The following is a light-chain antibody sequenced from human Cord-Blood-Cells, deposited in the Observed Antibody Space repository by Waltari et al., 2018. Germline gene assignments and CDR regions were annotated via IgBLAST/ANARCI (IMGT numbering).Light chain of an antibody. CDR2: GAS. Sequence: DIVLTQSPGTLSLSPGERAPLSCRASQSVSSSYLAWYQQKPGQAPRLLIYGASSRATGIPDRFSGSGSGTDFTLTISRLEPEDFAVYYCQQYGSSPPRTFGQGTKVEIK. J-gene: IGKJ1*01. V-gene: IGKV3-20*01. CDR1: QSVSSSY. CDR3: QQYGSSPPRT.